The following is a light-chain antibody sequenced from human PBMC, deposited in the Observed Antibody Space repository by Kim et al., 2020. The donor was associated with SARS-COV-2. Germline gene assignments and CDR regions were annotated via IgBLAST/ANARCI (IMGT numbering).Light chain of an antibody. Sequence: QPVLTQPPSVSGAPGQRVTISCTGTSSNIGANYDVHWYQDLPGTAPKLLIYANDNRPSGVPDRFSGSKSDTSASLAITGLQAEDEADYYCQSYDTRLSGWIFGGGTQLTVL. CDR1: SSNIGANYD. V-gene: IGLV1-40*01. CDR3: QSYDTRLSGWI. CDR2: AND. J-gene: IGLJ2*01.